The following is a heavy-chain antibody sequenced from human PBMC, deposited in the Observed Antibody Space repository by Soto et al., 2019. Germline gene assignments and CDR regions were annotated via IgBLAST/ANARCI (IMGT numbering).Heavy chain of an antibody. D-gene: IGHD3-3*01. Sequence: PGESLKISCKGSGYSFTSYWIGWVRQMPGKGLEWMGIIYPGDSDTRYSPSFQGQVTISADKSISTAYLQWSSLKASDTAMYYCARSVLRFLEWLPEPYYYYGMDVWGQGTTVTVSS. CDR3: ARSVLRFLEWLPEPYYYYGMDV. CDR1: GYSFTSYW. J-gene: IGHJ6*02. V-gene: IGHV5-51*01. CDR2: IYPGDSDT.